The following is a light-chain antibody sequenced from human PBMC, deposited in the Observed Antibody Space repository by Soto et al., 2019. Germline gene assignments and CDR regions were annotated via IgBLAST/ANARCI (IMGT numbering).Light chain of an antibody. CDR2: EID. CDR1: NNDVGGHMY. V-gene: IGLV2-14*01. J-gene: IGLJ2*01. CDR3: SAYRRGIIV. Sequence: LTQPHSVSESPGRTVTISCTGTNNDVGGHMYVSWYQHQAGKVPKLIIYEIDNRPSGVSDRFSGSKSGNTAYLTISGLQAEDEAAYYCSAYRRGIIVFGGGTKLTVL.